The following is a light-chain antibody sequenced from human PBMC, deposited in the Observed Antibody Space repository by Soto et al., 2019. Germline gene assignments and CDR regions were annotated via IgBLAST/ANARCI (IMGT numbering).Light chain of an antibody. V-gene: IGKV3-20*01. CDR2: GVS. Sequence: DIVLTQSPGTLSLSPGERATLSCRASLSLSSFLAWYQQKPGQAPRLLIYGVSGRATWTPDRFRGSGSGIDFTLTISSLEPEDFAVYYCQQYCSAPMFTFGQGTKLEIK. J-gene: IGKJ2*01. CDR3: QQYCSAPMFT. CDR1: LSLSSF.